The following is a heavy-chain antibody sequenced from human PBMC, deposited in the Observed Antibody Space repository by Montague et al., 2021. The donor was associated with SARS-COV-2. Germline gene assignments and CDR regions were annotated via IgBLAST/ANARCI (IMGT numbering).Heavy chain of an antibody. V-gene: IGHV6-1*01. J-gene: IGHJ5*02. CDR2: TYYRSKWYN. CDR3: ARDDPYCTNGVCYTGNWFDP. Sequence: CAISGDSVSSNSAAWNWIRQSPSRGLEWLGRTYYRSKWYNDYAVSVKSRITINPDTSKNQFSLQLNSGTPEDTAVYYCARDDPYCTNGVCYTGNWFDPWGQGTLVTVSS. D-gene: IGHD2-8*01. CDR1: GDSVSSNSAA.